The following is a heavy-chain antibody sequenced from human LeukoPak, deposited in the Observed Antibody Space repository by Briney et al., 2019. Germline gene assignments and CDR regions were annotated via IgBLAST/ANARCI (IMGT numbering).Heavy chain of an antibody. CDR2: IYPGDSDT. V-gene: IGHV5-51*01. D-gene: IGHD4-17*01. CDR3: ARTYVDSLRDY. J-gene: IGHJ4*02. CDR1: GYSFSSYW. Sequence: GESLKISCKGSGYSFSSYWIGWVRQMPGKGLEWMGIIYPGDSDTRYSPSFQGQVTISADKSISTAYLQWSSLKASDTAIYYCARTYVDSLRDYWGQGTLVTVSS.